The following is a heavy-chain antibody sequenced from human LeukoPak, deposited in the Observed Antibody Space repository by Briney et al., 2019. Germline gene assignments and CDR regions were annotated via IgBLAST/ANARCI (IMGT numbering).Heavy chain of an antibody. V-gene: IGHV3-23*01. CDR3: AKNRQQSLVRPANFDY. CDR2: MYDSGGTT. Sequence: PGGSLRLSCEASGFTLSSYAMNWVRQAPGKGLEWVAGMYDSGGTTSYTWSAGPVKGRFTISRDKFKNTLYLQMNSLLAEGTAVYYCAKNRQQSLVRPANFDYWGQGILVAVSS. J-gene: IGHJ4*02. D-gene: IGHD6-19*01. CDR1: GFTLSSYA.